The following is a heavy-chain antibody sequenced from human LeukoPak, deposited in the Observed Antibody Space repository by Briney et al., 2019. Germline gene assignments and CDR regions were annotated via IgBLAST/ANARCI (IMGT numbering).Heavy chain of an antibody. J-gene: IGHJ4*02. Sequence: PSETLSLTCAVYGGSFSGYYWSWIRQPPGKGLEWVSSISSSSSYIYYADSVKGRFTISRDNAKNSLYLQMNSLRAEDTAVYYCARDHYFDSSGYPNYWGQGTLVTVSS. CDR3: ARDHYFDSSGYPNY. D-gene: IGHD3-22*01. CDR2: ISSSSSYI. V-gene: IGHV3-21*01. CDR1: GGSFSGYY.